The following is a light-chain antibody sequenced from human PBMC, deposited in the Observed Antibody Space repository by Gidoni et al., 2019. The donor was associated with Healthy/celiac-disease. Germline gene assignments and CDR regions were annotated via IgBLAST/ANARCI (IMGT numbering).Light chain of an antibody. CDR1: KLGDKS. Sequence: YELTQPPSVSVSPGQTATITCSGEKLGDKSASWYQQKPGQSPVLVIYQDNKRPSGIPERYSGSHSGNTATLTISGTQAMDEADYYCQAWDSSAADVVFGGGTKLTV. CDR3: QAWDSSAADVV. J-gene: IGLJ2*01. CDR2: QDN. V-gene: IGLV3-1*01.